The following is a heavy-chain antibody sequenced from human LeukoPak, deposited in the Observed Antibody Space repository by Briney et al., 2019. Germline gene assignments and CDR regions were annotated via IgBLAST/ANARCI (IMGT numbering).Heavy chain of an antibody. J-gene: IGHJ4*02. V-gene: IGHV1-2*02. D-gene: IGHD5-18*01. Sequence: ASVKVSCKASGYTFTDYYLHWVRQAPGQGLEWMGWINPNSGVTDYAQKFQGRVTMTRDTSISTAYMELSRLRYDDTAVYYCARDMDTGPDLFDYWGQGTLVTVSS. CDR1: GYTFTDYY. CDR3: ARDMDTGPDLFDY. CDR2: INPNSGVT.